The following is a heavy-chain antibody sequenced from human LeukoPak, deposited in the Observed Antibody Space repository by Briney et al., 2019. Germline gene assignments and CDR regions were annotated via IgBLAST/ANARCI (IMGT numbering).Heavy chain of an antibody. CDR2: ISGSGGST. CDR1: GFIFSSYG. D-gene: IGHD4-23*01. J-gene: IGHJ4*02. Sequence: GGSLRLSCVASGFIFSSYGMSWVRQAPGKGLEWVSAISGSGGSTYYADSVKGRFTISRDNSKNTLYLQMNSLRAEDTAVYYCAKDRPTVVTRRHHFDYWGQGILVTVSS. V-gene: IGHV3-23*01. CDR3: AKDRPTVVTRRHHFDY.